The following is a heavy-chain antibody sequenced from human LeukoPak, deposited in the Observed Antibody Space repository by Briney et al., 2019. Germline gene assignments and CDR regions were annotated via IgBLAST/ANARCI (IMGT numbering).Heavy chain of an antibody. D-gene: IGHD5-18*01. Sequence: ASVKVSCKVSGYTLTELSMHWVRQAPGKGLEWMGGFDPEDGETIYAQKFQGRVTMTEDTSTDTAYMELSSLRSEDTAVYYCATGGVTAMAIDYWGQGTLVTVSS. J-gene: IGHJ4*02. CDR3: ATGGVTAMAIDY. CDR2: FDPEDGET. CDR1: GYTLTELS. V-gene: IGHV1-24*01.